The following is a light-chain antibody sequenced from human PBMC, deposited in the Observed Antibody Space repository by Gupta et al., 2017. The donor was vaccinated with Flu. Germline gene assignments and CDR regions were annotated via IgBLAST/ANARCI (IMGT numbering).Light chain of an antibody. CDR2: AAS. CDR3: QQCYSTPPN. Sequence: DIQMTQSPSSLSASVGDRVTITCRASQSIRSYLNWYQQKPGKAPKLLIYAASSLQSGVPPRFSGSGSGTDFTLTISRLQPEDFAAYYCQQCYSTPPNFGPGTKVDIK. V-gene: IGKV1-39*01. CDR1: QSIRSY. J-gene: IGKJ2*01.